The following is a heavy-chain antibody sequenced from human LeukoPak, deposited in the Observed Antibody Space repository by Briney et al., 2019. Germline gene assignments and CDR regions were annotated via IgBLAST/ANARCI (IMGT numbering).Heavy chain of an antibody. D-gene: IGHD3-16*02. CDR1: GGSFSGYY. Sequence: SETLSLTCAVYGGSFSGYYWSWIRQPPGKGLEWIGEINHSGSTNYNPSLKSRVTISVDTSKNQFSLKLSSVTAADTAVCYCARGYDYVWGSYRFYFDYWGQGTLVTVSS. CDR2: INHSGST. CDR3: ARGYDYVWGSYRFYFDY. V-gene: IGHV4-34*01. J-gene: IGHJ4*02.